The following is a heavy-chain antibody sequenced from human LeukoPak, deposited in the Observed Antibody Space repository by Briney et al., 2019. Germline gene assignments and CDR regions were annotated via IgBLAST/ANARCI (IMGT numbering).Heavy chain of an antibody. V-gene: IGHV3-30*04. J-gene: IGHJ4*02. Sequence: GTSLRLSCAASGFTFSISAMHWVRQAPGKGLEWVAVISFDGRNKYYADSVKGRFTVSRDNSKSTLFLQMSTLRAEDTAVYYCATLTGTTGSDDYWGQGTLVTASS. CDR2: ISFDGRNK. CDR3: ATLTGTTGSDDY. D-gene: IGHD1-20*01. CDR1: GFTFSISA.